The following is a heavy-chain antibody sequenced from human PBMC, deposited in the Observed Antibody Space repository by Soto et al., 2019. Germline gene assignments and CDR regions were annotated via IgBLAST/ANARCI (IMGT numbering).Heavy chain of an antibody. CDR1: GFTFGDYA. CDR3: ARGNYYDTDGHTSYFHP. V-gene: IGHV3-49*03. D-gene: IGHD3-22*01. J-gene: IGHJ5*02. Sequence: GVSVRLSCATSGFTFGDYAMSWFRQAPGKGLEWVGFIKGKAFGGTTQYAASVRGRFTISRDDSKSIAYLQVDALKTEDTAIYYCARGNYYDTDGHTSYFHPWGQGTLVTVSS. CDR2: IKGKAFGGTT.